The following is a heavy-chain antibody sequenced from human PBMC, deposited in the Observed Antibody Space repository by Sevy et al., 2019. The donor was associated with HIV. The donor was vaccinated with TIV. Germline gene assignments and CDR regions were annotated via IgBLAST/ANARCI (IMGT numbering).Heavy chain of an antibody. CDR3: AREVEGALKYFDS. CDR1: GYNFIFYA. CDR2: INPGNRIT. V-gene: IGHV1-3*01. J-gene: IGHJ4*02. Sequence: AAVKVSCKASGYNFIFYAVHWVRQAPGQSLERMGWINPGNRITKYPQNFQGRVTITRDTSATSTYMELASLTSEDTSVYYRAREVEGALKYFDSWGQGTLVIVSS. D-gene: IGHD1-1*01.